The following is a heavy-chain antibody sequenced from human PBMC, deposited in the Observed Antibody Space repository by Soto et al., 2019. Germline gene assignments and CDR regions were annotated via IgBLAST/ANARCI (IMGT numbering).Heavy chain of an antibody. Sequence: QLQLQESGSGLVKPSQTLSLTCAVSGGSISSGGYSWSWIRQPPGKGLEWIGYIYHSGSTYYNPSLKSRVTISVDRSKHQFSLKLSSVTAADTAVYYCARVGVGATPNAFDIWGQGTMVTVSS. CDR3: ARVGVGATPNAFDI. CDR1: GGSISSGGYS. J-gene: IGHJ3*02. V-gene: IGHV4-30-2*01. D-gene: IGHD1-26*01. CDR2: IYHSGST.